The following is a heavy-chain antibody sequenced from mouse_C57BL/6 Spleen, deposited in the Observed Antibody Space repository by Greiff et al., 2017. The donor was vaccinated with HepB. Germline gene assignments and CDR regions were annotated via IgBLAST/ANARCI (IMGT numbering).Heavy chain of an antibody. J-gene: IGHJ3*01. CDR1: GYTFTSYW. CDR2: IDPSDSYT. CDR3: ARRGVP. Sequence: VQLQQPGAELVKPGASVKLSCKASGYTFTSYWMQWVKQRPGQGLEWIGEIDPSDSYTNYNQKFKGKATLTVDTSSSTAYMQLSSLTSEDSAVYYCARRGVPWGQGTLVTVSA. V-gene: IGHV1-50*01.